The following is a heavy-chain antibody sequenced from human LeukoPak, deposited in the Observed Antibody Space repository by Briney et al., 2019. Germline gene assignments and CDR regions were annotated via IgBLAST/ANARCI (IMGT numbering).Heavy chain of an antibody. CDR2: ISYDGSNK. CDR1: GFTFSSYA. D-gene: IGHD1-26*01. CDR3: ARRSSGSPPYYFGY. J-gene: IGHJ4*02. Sequence: GGSLRLSCAASGFTFSSYAMHWVRQAPGKGLEWVAVISYDGSNKYYADSVKGRFTISRDNAKNTLYLQMNSLRAEDTAVYYCARRSSGSPPYYFGYWGQGTLVTVSS. V-gene: IGHV3-30-3*01.